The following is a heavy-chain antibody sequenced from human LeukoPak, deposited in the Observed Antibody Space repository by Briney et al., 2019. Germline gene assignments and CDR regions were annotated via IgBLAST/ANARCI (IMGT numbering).Heavy chain of an antibody. Sequence: GGSLRLSCAASGFTFSSYAMSWVRQAPGKGLEWVSAISASGYSTYYADSVKGRFTISRDNSKKPLYLQMNSLRAEDTAIFYGAKDVYNWNFYFDYWGQGTLVTVSS. J-gene: IGHJ4*02. CDR1: GFTFSSYA. CDR2: ISASGYST. D-gene: IGHD1-7*01. CDR3: AKDVYNWNFYFDY. V-gene: IGHV3-23*01.